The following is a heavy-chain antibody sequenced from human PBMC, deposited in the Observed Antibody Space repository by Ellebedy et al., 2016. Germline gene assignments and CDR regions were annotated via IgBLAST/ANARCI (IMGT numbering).Heavy chain of an antibody. J-gene: IGHJ2*01. CDR3: AGYWYFDL. Sequence: GESLKISCAASGFTVSSNYMSWVRQAPGKGLEWVSVISSGGGTYYADSVKGRFTISRDNSKNTLFLQMDSLRAEDTAVYYCAGYWYFDLWGRGTLVTVSS. CDR2: ISSGGGT. V-gene: IGHV3-53*01. CDR1: GFTVSSNY.